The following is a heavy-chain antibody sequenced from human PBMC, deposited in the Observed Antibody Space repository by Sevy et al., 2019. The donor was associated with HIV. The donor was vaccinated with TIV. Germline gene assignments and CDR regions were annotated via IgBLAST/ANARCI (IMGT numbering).Heavy chain of an antibody. CDR1: GFTFSSYS. CDR2: ISSSSSTI. Sequence: GGSLRLSCAASGFTFSSYSMNWVRQAPGKGLEWVSYISSSSSTIYYADSVKGRFTISRDNAKNSLYLQMNSLRDEDTAVYYCARDGRGSCSGGSCSEYFQHWGQGTLVTVSS. V-gene: IGHV3-48*02. CDR3: ARDGRGSCSGGSCSEYFQH. D-gene: IGHD2-15*01. J-gene: IGHJ1*01.